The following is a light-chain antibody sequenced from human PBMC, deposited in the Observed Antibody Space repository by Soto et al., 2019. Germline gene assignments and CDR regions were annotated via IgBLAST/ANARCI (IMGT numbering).Light chain of an antibody. J-gene: IGKJ5*01. CDR1: QDISSF. Sequence: IQLTQSPSSLSASVGDRVTITCRASQDISSFLAWYQQKQGKAPNLLIYGASTLQSGVPSRFSGSGSGTEFTLTISSLQPEDFATYYCQQLNSYPHFGQGTRLEI. V-gene: IGKV1-9*01. CDR2: GAS. CDR3: QQLNSYPH.